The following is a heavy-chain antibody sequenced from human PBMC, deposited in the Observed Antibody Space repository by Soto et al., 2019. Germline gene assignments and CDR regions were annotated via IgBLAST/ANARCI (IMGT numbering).Heavy chain of an antibody. CDR2: ISAYNGNT. CDR3: ARDPSPIYCTNGVCSDY. V-gene: IGHV1-18*01. Sequence: ASVKVSCKASGYTFASYGISWVRQAPGQGLEWMGWISAYNGNTNYAQNLQGRVTMTTDTSTSTAYMELRSLRSDDTAVYYCARDPSPIYCTNGVCSDYWGQGTLVTVSS. J-gene: IGHJ4*02. D-gene: IGHD2-8*01. CDR1: GYTFASYG.